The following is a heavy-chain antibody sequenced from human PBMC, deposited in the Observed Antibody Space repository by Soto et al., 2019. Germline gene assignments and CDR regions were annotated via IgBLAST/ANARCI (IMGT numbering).Heavy chain of an antibody. V-gene: IGHV4-39*01. CDR2: IYYSGST. J-gene: IGHJ5*02. CDR1: GGSISSSSYY. Sequence: SETLSLTCTVSGGSISSSSYYWGWIRQPPGKGLEWIGSIYYSGSTYYNPSLKSRATISVDTSKNQFSLKLSSVTAADTAVYYCAASPYYYDSSGYYPSWFDPWGQGTLVTVPS. D-gene: IGHD3-22*01. CDR3: AASPYYYDSSGYYPSWFDP.